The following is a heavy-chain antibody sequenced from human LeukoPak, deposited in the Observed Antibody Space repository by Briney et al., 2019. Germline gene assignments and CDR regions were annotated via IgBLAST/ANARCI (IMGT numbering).Heavy chain of an antibody. CDR2: ISYDGGNK. D-gene: IGHD3-16*01. Sequence: GGSLRLSCAASGFTFSSYGMHWVRQAPGKGLEWVAVISYDGGNKYYADSVKGRFTISRDNSKNTLYLQMNSLRAEDTAVYYCAKEGYYDYVWGSPITSNYFDYWGQGTLVTVSS. V-gene: IGHV3-30*18. J-gene: IGHJ4*02. CDR3: AKEGYYDYVWGSPITSNYFDY. CDR1: GFTFSSYG.